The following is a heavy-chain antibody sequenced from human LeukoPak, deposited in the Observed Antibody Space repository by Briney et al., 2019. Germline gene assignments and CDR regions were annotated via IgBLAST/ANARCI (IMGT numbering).Heavy chain of an antibody. J-gene: IGHJ4*02. Sequence: GGSLRLSCAASGFTFSSYSMNWVRQAPGKGLEWVSVIYSGGSTYYADSVKGRFTISRDNSKNTLYLQMNSLRAEDTAVYYCARVTFYGDYVDYWGPGTLVTVSS. CDR2: IYSGGST. CDR3: ARVTFYGDYVDY. CDR1: GFTFSSYS. D-gene: IGHD4-17*01. V-gene: IGHV3-66*01.